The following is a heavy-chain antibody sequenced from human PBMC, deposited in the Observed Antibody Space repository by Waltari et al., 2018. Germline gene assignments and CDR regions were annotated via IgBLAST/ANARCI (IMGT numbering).Heavy chain of an antibody. CDR2: IIPMFGRE. CDR1: GDAFRSYA. D-gene: IGHD3-22*01. CDR3: ARIPMIVVAPFDP. V-gene: IGHV1-69*01. J-gene: IGHJ5*02. Sequence: QVQLVQSGAVVKKPGSSVRVSCKASGDAFRSYAISWVRQALGQGLEWMGGIIPMFGREKYAQKFKGRVTITADESTRTAYMELSRLKSEDTAVYYCARIPMIVVAPFDPWGQGTLVTVSS.